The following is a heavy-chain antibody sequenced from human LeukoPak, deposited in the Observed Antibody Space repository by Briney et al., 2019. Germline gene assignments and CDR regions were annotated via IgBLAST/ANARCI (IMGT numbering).Heavy chain of an antibody. V-gene: IGHV3-74*03. CDR3: VVGGGIY. CDR1: GFTLSNDW. J-gene: IGHJ4*02. CDR2: ISSDGSST. Sequence: PGGSLRLSCAASGFTLSNDWTHWVRQAPGKGLVWVSRISSDGSSTPYADSVKGRFTISRDNAKNTLHLQMNSLRADDTAVYYCVVGGGIYWGQGTLVTVS. D-gene: IGHD1-26*01.